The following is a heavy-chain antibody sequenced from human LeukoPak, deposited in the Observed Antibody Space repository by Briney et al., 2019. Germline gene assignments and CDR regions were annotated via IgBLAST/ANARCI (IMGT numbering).Heavy chain of an antibody. CDR3: ARDLNWETY. J-gene: IGHJ4*02. CDR1: GFTFSTFS. V-gene: IGHV3-21*01. CDR2: ISSGSTYT. Sequence: GGSLRLSCAVSGFTFSTFSMNWVRQAPGKGLEWVSSISSGSTYTYYADSVKGRFTISRDNAKNSLYLQMNSLRAEDTAVYYCARDLNWETYWGQGTLVSVSS. D-gene: IGHD7-27*01.